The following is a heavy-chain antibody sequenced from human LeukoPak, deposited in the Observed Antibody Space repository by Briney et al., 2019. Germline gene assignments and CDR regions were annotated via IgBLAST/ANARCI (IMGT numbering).Heavy chain of an antibody. Sequence: KPSETLSLTCSVSGGSISSYYWSWIRQPAGKGLEWIGRIYTSGSTNYNPSLKSRVSMSLDTSKNQFSLNLTSVTAADTAVYYCARCGSWYDCYFDPWGQGTLVTVSS. J-gene: IGHJ5*02. V-gene: IGHV4-4*07. CDR2: IYTSGST. CDR3: ARCGSWYDCYFDP. CDR1: GGSISSYY. D-gene: IGHD6-13*01.